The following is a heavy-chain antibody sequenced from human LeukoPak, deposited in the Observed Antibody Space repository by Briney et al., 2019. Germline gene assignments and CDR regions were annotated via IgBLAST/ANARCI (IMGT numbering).Heavy chain of an antibody. CDR3: AKDPRVFQAGTPLFLYYFDY. Sequence: GRSLRLSCAASGFTFSSYGMHWVRQAPGKGLEWVAVISYDGSNKYYADSVKGRFTISRDNSKNTLYLQMNSLRAEDTAVYYCAKDPRVFQAGTPLFLYYFDYWGQGTLVTVSS. V-gene: IGHV3-30*18. J-gene: IGHJ4*02. CDR2: ISYDGSNK. CDR1: GFTFSSYG. D-gene: IGHD6-13*01.